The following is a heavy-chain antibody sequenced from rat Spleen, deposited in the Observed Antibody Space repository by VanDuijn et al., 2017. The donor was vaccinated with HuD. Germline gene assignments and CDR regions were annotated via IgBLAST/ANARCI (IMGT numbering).Heavy chain of an antibody. Sequence: QVQLKESGPGLVQPSQTLSLTCTVSGFSLTSYTVSWVRQPPGKGLEWIAAISSGGSTYYNSALKSRLSISRDTSKSQVFLKMNSLQTEDTAMYFCARSRGYNDYWGQGVMVTVSS. CDR3: ARSRGYNDY. V-gene: IGHV2-6*01. D-gene: IGHD1-4*01. CDR1: GFSLTSYT. CDR2: ISSGGST. J-gene: IGHJ2*01.